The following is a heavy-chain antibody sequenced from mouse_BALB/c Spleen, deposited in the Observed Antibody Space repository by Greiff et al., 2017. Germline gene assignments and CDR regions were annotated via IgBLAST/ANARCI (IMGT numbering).Heavy chain of an antibody. J-gene: IGHJ2*01. CDR2: INPYNDGT. V-gene: IGHV1-14*01. D-gene: IGHD2-10*01. Sequence: EVNLVESGPELVKPGASVKMSCKASGYTFTSYVMHWVKQKPGQGLEWIGYINPYNDGTKYNEKFKGKATLTSDKSSSTAYMELSSLTSEDSAVYYCASPGTYYGNYEDYWGQGTTLTVSS. CDR1: GYTFTSYV. CDR3: ASPGTYYGNYEDY.